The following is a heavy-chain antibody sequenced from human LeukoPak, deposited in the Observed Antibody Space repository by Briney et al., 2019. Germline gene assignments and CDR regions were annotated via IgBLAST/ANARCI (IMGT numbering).Heavy chain of an antibody. CDR1: GGTFSSYA. CDR3: ARAVPGDCSSTSCPIDYYYMDV. D-gene: IGHD2-2*01. J-gene: IGHJ6*03. Sequence: VASVKVSCKASGGTFSSYAISWVRQAPGQGLEWMGGIIPIFGTANYAQKFQGRVTITTDESTSTAYMELSSLRSEDTAVDYCARAVPGDCSSTSCPIDYYYMDVWGKGTTVTVCS. CDR2: IIPIFGTA. V-gene: IGHV1-69*05.